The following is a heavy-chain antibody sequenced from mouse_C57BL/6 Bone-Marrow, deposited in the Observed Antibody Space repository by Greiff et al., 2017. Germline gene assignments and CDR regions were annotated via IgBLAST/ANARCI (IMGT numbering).Heavy chain of an antibody. Sequence: QVQLKQSGAELARPGASVKLSCKASGYTFTSYGISWVKQRTGQGLEWIGEIYPRSGNTYYNEKFKGKATLTADKSSSTAYMELRSLTSEDSAVYFGAILLRQYFDVWGTGTTVSVAS. CDR1: GYTFTSYG. CDR2: IYPRSGNT. J-gene: IGHJ1*03. CDR3: AILLRQYFDV. D-gene: IGHD1-1*01. V-gene: IGHV1-81*01.